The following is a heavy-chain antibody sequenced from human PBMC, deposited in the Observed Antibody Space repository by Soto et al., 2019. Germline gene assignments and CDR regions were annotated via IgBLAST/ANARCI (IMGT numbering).Heavy chain of an antibody. D-gene: IGHD6-13*01. CDR1: SDTISSYY. J-gene: IGHJ4*02. CDR3: ARGPSWQLRFDS. Sequence: PSETLPLTCTVASDTISSYYCSWMRQAPRKRLEWLGYISYSGTTDYSPSLKSRGTISGDTAKNQFSLKLSSVTAADTAVYYSARGPSWQLRFDSWGRGT. CDR2: ISYSGTT. V-gene: IGHV4-59*01.